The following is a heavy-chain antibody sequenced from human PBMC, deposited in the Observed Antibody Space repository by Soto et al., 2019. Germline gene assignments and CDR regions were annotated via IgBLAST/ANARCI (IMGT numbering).Heavy chain of an antibody. CDR3: ARALYSYCISTSCYAPNWFDP. D-gene: IGHD2-2*01. Sequence: GASVKVSCKASGGTFSSYAISWVRQAPGQGLEWMGGIIPIFGTANYAQKFQGRVTITADESTSTAYMELSSLRSEDTAVYYCARALYSYCISTSCYAPNWFDPWGQGTLVTVSS. CDR1: GGTFSSYA. J-gene: IGHJ5*02. CDR2: IIPIFGTA. V-gene: IGHV1-69*13.